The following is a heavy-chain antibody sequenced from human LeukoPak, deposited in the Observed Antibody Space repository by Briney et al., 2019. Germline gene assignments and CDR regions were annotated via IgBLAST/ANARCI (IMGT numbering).Heavy chain of an antibody. CDR2: IGTAGDT. CDR3: ARAHYDSSGYYQFDY. V-gene: IGHV3-13*01. CDR1: GSTFSSYD. Sequence: GGSLRLSCAASGSTFSSYDMHWVRQATGKGLEWVSAIGTAGDTYYPGSVKGRFTISRENAKNSLYLQMNSLRAGDTAVYYCARAHYDSSGYYQFDYWGQGTLVTVSS. D-gene: IGHD3-22*01. J-gene: IGHJ4*02.